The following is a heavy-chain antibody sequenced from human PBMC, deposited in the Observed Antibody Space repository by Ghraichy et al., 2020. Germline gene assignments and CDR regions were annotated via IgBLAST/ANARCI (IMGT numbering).Heavy chain of an antibody. J-gene: IGHJ3*02. CDR3: ARDVLTSIDGYYYDVFDI. CDR2: IKGDGSKK. Sequence: GGSLRLSCAASGFTFSDYWMAWVRQAPGKGLEWVANIKGDGSKKNLVDSVNGRFTISRDTAKNSVYLQMDSLRTEDTAVYYCARDVLTSIDGYYYDVFDIWGQGTMVTVSS. CDR1: GFTFSDYW. V-gene: IGHV3-7*03. D-gene: IGHD3-22*01.